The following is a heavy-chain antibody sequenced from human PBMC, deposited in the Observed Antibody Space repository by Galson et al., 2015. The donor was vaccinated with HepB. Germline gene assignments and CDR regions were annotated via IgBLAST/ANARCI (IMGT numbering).Heavy chain of an antibody. CDR2: ITDDSSNK. V-gene: IGHV3-30*04. J-gene: IGHJ4*02. D-gene: IGHD2-2*01. Sequence: SLRLSCAASGFTFSSYAMYWVRQAPGKGLEWVAVITDDSSNKYYADSVKGRFTISRDNSKNTLYLQMNSLRGEDTAVYYCGRGGLMTVRSRKSEYWSQGTLVTVSS. CDR1: GFTFSSYA. CDR3: GRGGLMTVRSRKSEY.